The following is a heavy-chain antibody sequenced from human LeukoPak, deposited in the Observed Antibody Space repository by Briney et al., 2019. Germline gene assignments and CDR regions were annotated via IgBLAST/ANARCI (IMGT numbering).Heavy chain of an antibody. CDR3: AQFGPGMAVGDY. V-gene: IGHV3-23*01. D-gene: IGHD2-8*01. J-gene: IGHJ4*02. Sequence: GGSLRLSCVASGFTFSSYAMSWVRQAPGKGLEWVSAISDSRTSTYHADSVKGRFTISRDNSKNTLYLQMNSLRAEDTAVYYCAQFGPGMAVGDYWGQGTLVTASS. CDR2: ISDSRTST. CDR1: GFTFSSYA.